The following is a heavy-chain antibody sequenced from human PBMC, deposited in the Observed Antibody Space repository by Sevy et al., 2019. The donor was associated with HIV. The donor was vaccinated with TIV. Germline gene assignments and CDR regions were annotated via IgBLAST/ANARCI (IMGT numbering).Heavy chain of an antibody. V-gene: IGHV4-34*01. Sequence: SETLSLTCAVYGGSFSGYYWSWIRQPPGKGLEWIGEINHSGSTNYNPSLKSRVTISVDTSKNQFSLMLSSVTAADTAVYYCARVRIGYCRSTCCYGLRYYYYGMDVWGQGTTVTVSS. CDR2: INHSGST. CDR1: GGSFSGYY. J-gene: IGHJ6*02. CDR3: ARVRIGYCRSTCCYGLRYYYYGMDV. D-gene: IGHD2-2*03.